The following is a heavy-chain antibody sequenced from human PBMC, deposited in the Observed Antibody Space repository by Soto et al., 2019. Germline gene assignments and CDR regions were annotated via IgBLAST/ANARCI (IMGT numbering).Heavy chain of an antibody. V-gene: IGHV1-69*06. D-gene: IGHD1-26*01. Sequence: SVKVSCKASGGTFSSYAISWVRQAPGQGLGWMGGIIPIFGTANYAQKFQGRVTITADKSTSTAYMELSSLRSEDTAVYYCARDGSSGAIDYWGQGTLVTVSS. CDR3: ARDGSSGAIDY. CDR2: IIPIFGTA. CDR1: GGTFSSYA. J-gene: IGHJ4*02.